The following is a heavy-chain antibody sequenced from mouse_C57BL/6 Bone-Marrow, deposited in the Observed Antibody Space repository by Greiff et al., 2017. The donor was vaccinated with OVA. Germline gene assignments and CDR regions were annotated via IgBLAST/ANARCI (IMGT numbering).Heavy chain of an antibody. Sequence: QVQLKESGAELARPGASVKMSCKASGYTFTSYGISWVKQRNGQGLEWIGEIYPRSGNTYYNEKFKGKATLTADKSSSTAYMELRSLTSEDSAVYVCAGSLRFPVTWDYWGQGTTLTVSS. CDR3: AGSLRFPVTWDY. D-gene: IGHD1-1*01. CDR2: IYPRSGNT. CDR1: GYTFTSYG. J-gene: IGHJ2*01. V-gene: IGHV1-81*01.